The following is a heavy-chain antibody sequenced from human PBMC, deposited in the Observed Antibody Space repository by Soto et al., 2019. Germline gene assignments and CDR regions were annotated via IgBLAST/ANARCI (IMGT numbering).Heavy chain of an antibody. Sequence: PGGSLRLSCAASVFTFSSYYMHLVRQATGKGLECVSAIGTAGDTYYPGSVKGRFTISRENAKNSLYLQMNSLRDGDTAVYYCAVGRGYSYGRWFFDYWAPGTIVTVSS. D-gene: IGHD5-18*01. CDR1: VFTFSSYY. V-gene: IGHV3-13*01. CDR3: AVGRGYSYGRWFFDY. CDR2: IGTAGDT. J-gene: IGHJ4*02.